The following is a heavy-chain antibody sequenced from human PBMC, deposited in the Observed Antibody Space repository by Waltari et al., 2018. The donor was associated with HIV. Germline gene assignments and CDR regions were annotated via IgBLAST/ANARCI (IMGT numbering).Heavy chain of an antibody. CDR1: GFTFSNAW. V-gene: IGHV3-15*01. CDR3: TTDSDYYDSSGYYYWFDY. D-gene: IGHD3-22*01. CDR2: IKSKTDGRTT. J-gene: IGHJ4*02. Sequence: EVQLVESGGGLVKPGGSLRLSCAASGFTFSNAWMSWVRQAPGKGLEWGGRIKSKTDGRTTDYAAPVKGRFTISRDDSKNTLYLQMNSLKTEDTAVYYCTTDSDYYDSSGYYYWFDYWGQGTLVTVSS.